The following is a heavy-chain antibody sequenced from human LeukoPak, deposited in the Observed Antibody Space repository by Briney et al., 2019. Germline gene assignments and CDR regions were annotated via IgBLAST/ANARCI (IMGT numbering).Heavy chain of an antibody. CDR3: VRDWGYDSSGYWQKYFDT. D-gene: IGHD3-22*01. CDR2: ISWDGGST. Sequence: GGSLRLSCAASGFTFDDYAMHWVRQAPGKGLEWVSLISWDGGSTYYADSVEGRFTISRDNSKNSLYLQMNSLRAEDTAVYYCVRDWGYDSSGYWQKYFDTWGQGTLVTVSS. V-gene: IGHV3-43D*03. CDR1: GFTFDDYA. J-gene: IGHJ4*02.